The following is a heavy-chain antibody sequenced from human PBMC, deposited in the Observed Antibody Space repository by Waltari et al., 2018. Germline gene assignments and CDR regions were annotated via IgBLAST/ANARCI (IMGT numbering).Heavy chain of an antibody. D-gene: IGHD6-13*01. CDR2: INPSGGST. Sequence: QVQLVQSGAEVKKPGASVKVSCKASGYTFTSYYMHWVRQAPGQGLEWMGIINPSGGSTSYAQKFQGRVTMTRDTSTSTVYMELSSLRSEDTAVYYCARSIPKKQQLVRPNWFDPWGQGTLVTVSS. J-gene: IGHJ5*02. CDR3: ARSIPKKQQLVRPNWFDP. V-gene: IGHV1-46*01. CDR1: GYTFTSYY.